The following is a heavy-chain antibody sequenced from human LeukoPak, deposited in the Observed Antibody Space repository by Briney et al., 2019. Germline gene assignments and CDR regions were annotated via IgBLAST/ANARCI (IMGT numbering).Heavy chain of an antibody. D-gene: IGHD3-22*01. V-gene: IGHV4-39*07. J-gene: IGHJ4*02. CDR2: IYYSGST. CDR3: ARVPPQYDSSGYYYGGGYYFDY. CDR1: GGSISSSSYY. Sequence: SETLSLTCTVSGGSISSSSYYWGWIRQPPGKGLEWIGSIYYSGSTYYNPSLKSRVTISVDTSKNQFSLKLSSVTAADTAVNYCARVPPQYDSSGYYYGGGYYFDYWGQGTLVTVSS.